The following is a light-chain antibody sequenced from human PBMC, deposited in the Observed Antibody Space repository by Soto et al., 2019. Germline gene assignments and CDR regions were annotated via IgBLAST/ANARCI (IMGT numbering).Light chain of an antibody. V-gene: IGLV3-21*04. CDR2: YDS. CDR1: NIGSKS. J-gene: IGLJ2*01. CDR3: QVWDSSSDHPYVV. Sequence: SYELTQPPSVSVAPGKTARITCGGNNIGSKSVHWYQQKPGQAPVLVIYYDSDRPSGSPERFSGSNSGNTATLTISRVEAGDEADYYCQVWDSSSDHPYVVFGGGTKVTVL.